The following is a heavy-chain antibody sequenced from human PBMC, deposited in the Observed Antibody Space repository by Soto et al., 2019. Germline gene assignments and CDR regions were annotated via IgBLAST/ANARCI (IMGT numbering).Heavy chain of an antibody. Sequence: PSETLSLTCTVSGGSISSGGYYWSWIRQHPGKGLEWIGYIYYSGSTYYNPSLKSRVTISVDTSKNQFSLKLSSVTAADTAVYYCARANTATGYYFDYWGQGTLVTVSS. J-gene: IGHJ4*02. CDR3: ARANTATGYYFDY. CDR2: IYYSGST. CDR1: GGSISSGGYY. V-gene: IGHV4-31*03. D-gene: IGHD5-18*01.